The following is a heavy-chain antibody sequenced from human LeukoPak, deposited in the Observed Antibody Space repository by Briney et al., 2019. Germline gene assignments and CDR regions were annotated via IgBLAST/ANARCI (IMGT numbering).Heavy chain of an antibody. CDR2: MNSAGTTI. D-gene: IGHD1-1*01. J-gene: IGHJ4*01. Sequence: GRSLRLSCAASGFTISGFWMHWARQVPGEGLVWVARMNSAGTTINYADSVKGRFTISRDNVRNTLHLQMNNLSLEDTAVYFCIREVQVRASASLGLWGRGTLVTVS. CDR3: IREVQVRASASLGL. V-gene: IGHV3-74*01. CDR1: GFTISGFW.